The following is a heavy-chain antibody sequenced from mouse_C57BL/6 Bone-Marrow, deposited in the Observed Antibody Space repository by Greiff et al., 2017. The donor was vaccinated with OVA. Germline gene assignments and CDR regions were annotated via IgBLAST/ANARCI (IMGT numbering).Heavy chain of an antibody. J-gene: IGHJ4*01. V-gene: IGHV5-6*02. CDR1: GFTFSSYG. CDR3: ARNPYAMDY. Sequence: DVMLVESGGDLVKPGGSLKLSCAASGFTFSSYGMSWVRQTPDKRLEWVATISSGGSYTYYPDSVKGRFTISRDNAKNTLYLQMSSLKSEDTAMYYCARNPYAMDYWGQGTSVTVSS. CDR2: ISSGGSYT.